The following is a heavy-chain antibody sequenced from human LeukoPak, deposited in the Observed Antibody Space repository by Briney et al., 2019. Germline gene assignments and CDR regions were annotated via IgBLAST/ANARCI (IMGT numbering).Heavy chain of an antibody. J-gene: IGHJ4*02. CDR1: GFTFSSYS. CDR3: AKSSGSYYFDY. D-gene: IGHD1-26*01. CDR2: ISSSSYI. Sequence: KPGGSLRLSCAASGFTFSSYSMNWVRQAPGKGLEWVSSISSSSYIYYADSVKGRFTISRDNAKNSLYLQMNSLRAEDTAVYYCAKSSGSYYFDYWGQGTLVTVSS. V-gene: IGHV3-21*01.